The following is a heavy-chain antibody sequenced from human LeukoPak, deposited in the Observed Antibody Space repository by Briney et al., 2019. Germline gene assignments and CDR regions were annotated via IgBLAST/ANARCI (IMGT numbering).Heavy chain of an antibody. CDR3: ARVPGSSSSMYYFDY. Sequence: ASVKVSCTASGYTFTGYYMHWVRQAPGQGLEWMGRINPNSGGTNYAQKFQGRVTMTRDTSISTAYMELSRLRSDDTAVYYCARVPGSSSSMYYFDYWGQGTLVTVSS. J-gene: IGHJ4*02. CDR2: INPNSGGT. CDR1: GYTFTGYY. V-gene: IGHV1-2*06. D-gene: IGHD6-6*01.